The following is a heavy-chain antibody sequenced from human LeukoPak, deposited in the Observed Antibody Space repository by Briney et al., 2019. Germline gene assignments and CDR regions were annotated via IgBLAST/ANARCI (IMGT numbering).Heavy chain of an antibody. CDR3: ARVPGYLVSFDY. D-gene: IGHD2-21*01. CDR2: ISYDGSNK. Sequence: GGSLRLSCAASGFTFSSYAMHWVRQAPGKGLEWVAVISYDGSNKYYAGSVKGRFTISRDNSKNTLYLQMNSLRAEDTAVYYCARVPGYLVSFDYWGQGTLVTVSS. J-gene: IGHJ4*02. V-gene: IGHV3-30-3*01. CDR1: GFTFSSYA.